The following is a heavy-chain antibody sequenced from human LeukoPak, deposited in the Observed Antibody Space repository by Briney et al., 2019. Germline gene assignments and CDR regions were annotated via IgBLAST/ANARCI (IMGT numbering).Heavy chain of an antibody. J-gene: IGHJ3*02. CDR3: ARHNRDYGGNSYAFDI. CDR2: INPSGGST. D-gene: IGHD4-23*01. V-gene: IGHV1-46*01. CDR1: GYTLTELS. Sequence: ASVKVSCKVSGYTLTELSMHWVRQAPGQGLEWMGIINPSGGSTSYAQKFQGRVTMTRDTSTSTVYMELSSLRSEDTAVYYCARHNRDYGGNSYAFDIWGQGTMVTVSS.